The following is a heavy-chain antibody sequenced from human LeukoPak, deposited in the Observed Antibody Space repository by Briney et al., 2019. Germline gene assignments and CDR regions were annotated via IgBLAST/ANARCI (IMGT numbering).Heavy chain of an antibody. CDR3: ARFQDGPGSGVDY. CDR1: GFTFSSYS. V-gene: IGHV3-21*01. J-gene: IGHJ4*02. CDR2: ISSSSSYI. Sequence: GGFLRLSCAASGFTFSSYSMNRVLQAPGKGLEWVSSISSSSSYIYYADSVKGRFTISRDNAKNSLYLQMNSLRAEDTAVYYCARFQDGPGSGVDYWGQGTLVTVSS. D-gene: IGHD3-3*01.